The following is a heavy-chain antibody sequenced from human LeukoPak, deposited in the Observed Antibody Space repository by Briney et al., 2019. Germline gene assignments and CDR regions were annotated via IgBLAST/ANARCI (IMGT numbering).Heavy chain of an antibody. CDR1: GFTFSDFG. V-gene: IGHV3-21*01. D-gene: IGHD2-2*01. J-gene: IGHJ6*03. CDR3: VRGLGYCSSTRCSPGYYMDV. CDR2: ITSSGSFM. Sequence: GGSLRLXCAASGFTFSDFGMNWDRRAPGKGFEWVSSITSSGSFMNYADSVKGRFTISRDNPKNSLYLQMNGLRAEDTAVYYCVRGLGYCSSTRCSPGYYMDVWGKGTTVTVSS.